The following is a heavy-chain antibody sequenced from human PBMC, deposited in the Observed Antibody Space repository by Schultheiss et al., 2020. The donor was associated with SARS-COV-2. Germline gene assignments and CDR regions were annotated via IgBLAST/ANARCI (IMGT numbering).Heavy chain of an antibody. CDR3: ARDGPHGYSGYDLRQWLVLGFDY. V-gene: IGHV3-9*01. J-gene: IGHJ4*02. Sequence: GGSLRLSCGASGFTFDDFAMHWVRQAPGKGLEWVSGISSNGGSRGYVDSVKGRFTISRDNAKNSLYLQMNSLRAEDTAVYYCARDGPHGYSGYDLRQWLVLGFDYWGQGTLVTVSS. D-gene: IGHD5-12*01. CDR1: GFTFDDFA. CDR2: ISSNGGSR.